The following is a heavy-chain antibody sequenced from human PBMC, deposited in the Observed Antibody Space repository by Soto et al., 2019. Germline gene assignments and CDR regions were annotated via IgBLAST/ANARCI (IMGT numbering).Heavy chain of an antibody. CDR3: ARDFGWDYCDRSGYYLDYFDY. CDR1: GFTFSSYS. Sequence: EVQLVESGGGLVKPGGSLRLSCAASGFTFSSYSMNWVRQAPGKGLEWVSSISSSSSYIYYADSVKGRFTISRDNAKNSLYLQMNSLRAEDTAVYYCARDFGWDYCDRSGYYLDYFDYWGQGTLVTVSS. CDR2: ISSSSSYI. J-gene: IGHJ4*02. D-gene: IGHD3-22*01. V-gene: IGHV3-21*01.